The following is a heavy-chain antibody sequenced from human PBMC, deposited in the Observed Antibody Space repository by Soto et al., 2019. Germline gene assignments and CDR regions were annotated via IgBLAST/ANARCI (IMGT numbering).Heavy chain of an antibody. CDR3: ATDVLRFLESSYYYYGMDV. CDR2: ISSSSSTI. J-gene: IGHJ6*02. Sequence: EVQLVESGGGLVQPGGSLRLSCAASGFTFSSYSMNWVRQAPGKGLEWVSYISSSSSTIYYADSVKGRFTISRDNAKNSLYLQMNSLRDEETAVYYCATDVLRFLESSYYYYGMDVWGQGTTVTVSS. D-gene: IGHD3-3*01. V-gene: IGHV3-48*02. CDR1: GFTFSSYS.